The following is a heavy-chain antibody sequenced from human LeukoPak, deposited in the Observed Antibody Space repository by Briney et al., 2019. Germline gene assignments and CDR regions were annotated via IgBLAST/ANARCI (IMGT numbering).Heavy chain of an antibody. J-gene: IGHJ4*02. V-gene: IGHV3-30*02. CDR2: ILYNGNDK. D-gene: IGHD4-23*01. CDR3: ALYNHGGKLYYFDY. Sequence: PGGSLRLSCAASGFTFSSYAMYWVRQAPDKGLEWVAFILYNGNDKYYADSVKGRFTISRDNSENTLYLQMNSLRGEDTAVYYCALYNHGGKLYYFDYWGQGTLVTVSS. CDR1: GFTFSSYA.